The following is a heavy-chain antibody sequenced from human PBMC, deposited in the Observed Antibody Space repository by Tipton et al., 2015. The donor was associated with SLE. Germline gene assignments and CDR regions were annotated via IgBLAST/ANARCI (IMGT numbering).Heavy chain of an antibody. D-gene: IGHD3-10*01. CDR1: GFTFSSYE. CDR2: ISSSGRTI. CDR3: ARDRGSGSPQDY. J-gene: IGHJ4*02. Sequence: SLRLSCAASGFTFSSYEMNWVRQAPGKGLEWGSYISSSGRTIYYADSVKGRFTISRDNAKNSLYLQMNSLRAEDTAVYYCARDRGSGSPQDYWGQGTLVTVSS. V-gene: IGHV3-48*03.